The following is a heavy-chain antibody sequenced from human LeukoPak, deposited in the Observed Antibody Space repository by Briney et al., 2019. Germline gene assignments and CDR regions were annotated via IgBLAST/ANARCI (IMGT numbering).Heavy chain of an antibody. D-gene: IGHD3-10*01. J-gene: IGHJ4*02. Sequence: SETLSLTCTVSGYSISSGYYWGWIRQPPGKGLEWIGSIYHSGRTFYNPSLKSRVTISVDTSKNQFSLKLSSVTAADTAVYYCAREAYYYGSGNLRYDYWGQGTLVTVSS. CDR3: AREAYYYGSGNLRYDY. CDR1: GYSISSGYY. V-gene: IGHV4-38-2*02. CDR2: IYHSGRT.